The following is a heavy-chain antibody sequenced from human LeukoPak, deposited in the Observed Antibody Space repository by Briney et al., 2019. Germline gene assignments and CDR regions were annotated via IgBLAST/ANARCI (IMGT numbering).Heavy chain of an antibody. Sequence: GASVKVSCKASGGTFSSYAISWVRQAPGQGLEWMGGIIPIFGTANYAQKFQGRVTITADESTSTAYMELSSLRSEDTAVYYCARDSLLAPHQNDAFDIWGQGTMVTVSS. D-gene: IGHD2-15*01. CDR3: ARDSLLAPHQNDAFDI. V-gene: IGHV1-69*13. J-gene: IGHJ3*02. CDR1: GGTFSSYA. CDR2: IIPIFGTA.